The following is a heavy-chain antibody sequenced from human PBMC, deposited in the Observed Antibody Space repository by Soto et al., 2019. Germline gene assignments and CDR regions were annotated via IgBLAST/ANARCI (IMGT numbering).Heavy chain of an antibody. V-gene: IGHV3-11*01. CDR1: GFTFSDYS. J-gene: IGHJ4*02. D-gene: IGHD4-17*01. Sequence: PGGSLRLSCAASGFTFSDYSMNWVRQAPGKGLEWVSYISRSGSDIYYADSVKGRFTISRDNAKNSLFLQMNSLRAEDTAVYYCAKERATTTAFDYWGQGALVTVSS. CDR3: AKERATTTAFDY. CDR2: ISRSGSDI.